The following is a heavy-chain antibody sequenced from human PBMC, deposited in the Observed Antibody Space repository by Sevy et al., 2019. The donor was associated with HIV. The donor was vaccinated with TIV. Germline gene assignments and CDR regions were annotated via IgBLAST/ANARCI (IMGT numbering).Heavy chain of an antibody. CDR1: GFTFQSYE. D-gene: IGHD6-19*01. J-gene: IGHJ4*02. Sequence: VGSLRLSCAASGFTFQSYEMNWVRQAPGKGLEWVSYISGRGPIIYYADSVKGRFTISRDDARYSLSLQMDSLRAEDTAVYFCVPGGPVAGRYFFYWGRGTLVTVSS. CDR2: ISGRGPII. V-gene: IGHV3-48*03. CDR3: VPGGPVAGRYFFY.